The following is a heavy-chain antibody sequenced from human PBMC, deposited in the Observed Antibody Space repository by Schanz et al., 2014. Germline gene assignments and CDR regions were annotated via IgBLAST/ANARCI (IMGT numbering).Heavy chain of an antibody. CDR1: EFPFRTDA. Sequence: EVQLVESGGGLVQPGGPLRLSCAASEFPFRTDAMIWVRWAPGKRLEWLEVIRATGGDAYYADSAMGRFTISRDNAKNTLCLQMKRLRAEDTAVDFSAKRRNSRGWHGDYFDEWGQGTRVTVSS. J-gene: IGHJ4*02. V-gene: IGHV3-23*04. D-gene: IGHD3-22*01. CDR3: AKRRNSRGWHGDYFDE. CDR2: IRATGGDA.